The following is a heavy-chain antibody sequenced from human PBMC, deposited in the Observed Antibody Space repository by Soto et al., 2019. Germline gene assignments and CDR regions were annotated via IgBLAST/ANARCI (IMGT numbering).Heavy chain of an antibody. V-gene: IGHV3-74*03. CDR1: GFTFSGHW. D-gene: IGHD1-26*01. CDR2: IDTDGSTGGT. CDR3: ARGRGTYYADS. J-gene: IGHJ4*02. Sequence: EVRLVESGGALVPPGGSLSLTCEASGFTFSGHWMHWVRRAPGKGLVWVSHIDTDGSTGGTSYADSVKGRFTVSRDDSNDSLYLQMNDLRVEDTAVYYCARGRGTYYADSWGQGTLVTVSS.